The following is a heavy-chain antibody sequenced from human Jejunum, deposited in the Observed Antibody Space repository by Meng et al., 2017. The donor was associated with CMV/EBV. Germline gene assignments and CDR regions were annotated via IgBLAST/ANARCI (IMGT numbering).Heavy chain of an antibody. D-gene: IGHD2-21*01. J-gene: IGHJ4*02. CDR3: TRDLYCGGNCYSAVDY. V-gene: IGHV1-2*02. CDR2: TNPNNGGT. Sequence: YTVTGFYINWVRQAPGQGLEWMGWTNPNNGGTNYAPKFQGRVTMTSDTSTSTAYMDLSRLTSDDTAVYYCTRDLYCGGNCYSAVDYWGQGTLVTVS. CDR1: YTVTGFY.